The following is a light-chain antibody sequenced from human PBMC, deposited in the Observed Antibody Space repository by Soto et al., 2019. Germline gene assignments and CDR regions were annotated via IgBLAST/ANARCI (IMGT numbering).Light chain of an antibody. J-gene: IGKJ3*01. CDR3: QQANSFPYP. CDR1: QDIHTW. CDR2: GAS. V-gene: IGKV1-12*01. Sequence: DMQMTQSRSSVSASLGDRVTITCRASQDIHTWLAWYQQKPGQAPKLLIYGASHLQSGVPSRFSGTGSGTDCTLTISSLQSEDFAPYYCQQANSFPYPFGPGNKGDV.